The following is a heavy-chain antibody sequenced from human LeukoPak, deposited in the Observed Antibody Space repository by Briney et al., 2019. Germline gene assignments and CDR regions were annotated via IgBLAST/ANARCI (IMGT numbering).Heavy chain of an antibody. J-gene: IGHJ4*02. D-gene: IGHD3-10*01. CDR1: GFTFSSYE. V-gene: IGHV3-48*03. Sequence: HPGGSLRLSCEASGFTFSSYEMNWVRQAPGKGLEWISYISNSGRAIYHADSVKGRFTISRDNGKNSLYLEMNSLRAEDTAIYYCARDIRGVIRIFDHWGQGALVTVPS. CDR2: ISNSGRAI. CDR3: ARDIRGVIRIFDH.